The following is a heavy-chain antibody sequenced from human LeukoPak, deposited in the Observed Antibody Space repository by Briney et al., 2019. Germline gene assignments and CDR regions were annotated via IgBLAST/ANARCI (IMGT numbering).Heavy chain of an antibody. J-gene: IGHJ4*02. Sequence: GGSLRLSCAVSGITLSNYGMSWVRQAPGKGLEWGAGISDRGSRTNYADSVKGRFTISPDQPTNPLYLQMNSLRAEDTAVYFWAKRGVVIRVILVGFHKEAYYFDSWGQGALVTVSS. CDR2: ISDRGSRT. D-gene: IGHD3-22*01. CDR1: GITLSNYG. V-gene: IGHV3-23*01. CDR3: AKRGVVIRVILVGFHKEAYYFDS.